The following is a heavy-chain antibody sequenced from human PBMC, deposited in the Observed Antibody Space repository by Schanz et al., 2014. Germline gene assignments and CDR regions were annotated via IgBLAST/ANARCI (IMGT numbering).Heavy chain of an antibody. CDR3: ARLVGPSFYYGMDV. V-gene: IGHV4-31*03. J-gene: IGHJ6*02. Sequence: QVQLQESGPGLVKPSQTLSLTCNVSGDSMSSGGYYWNWIRQHPGKGLEWIGYIYDSGNTYYNPSLKSRVTMSIDTSENQFSLNLRSVTGADTAVYYCARLVGPSFYYGMDVWGQGTVVTVSS. CDR1: GDSMSSGGYY. CDR2: IYDSGNT. D-gene: IGHD2-15*01.